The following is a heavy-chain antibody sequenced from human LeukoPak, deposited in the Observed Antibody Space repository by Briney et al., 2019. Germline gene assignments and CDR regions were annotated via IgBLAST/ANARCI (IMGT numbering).Heavy chain of an antibody. V-gene: IGHV1-2*04. Sequence: GASVKVSCKASGYTFIGYYMYWVRQAPGQGLEWMGWINPNSGGTNYAQKFQGWVTMTRDTSISTAYMELRRLRSDDTAVYYCARVPCITTTCSPINWFDPWGQGTLVTVSS. D-gene: IGHD2-2*01. CDR3: ARVPCITTTCSPINWFDP. CDR2: INPNSGGT. J-gene: IGHJ5*02. CDR1: GYTFIGYY.